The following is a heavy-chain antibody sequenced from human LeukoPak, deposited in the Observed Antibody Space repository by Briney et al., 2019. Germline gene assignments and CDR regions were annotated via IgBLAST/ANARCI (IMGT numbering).Heavy chain of an antibody. J-gene: IGHJ4*02. Sequence: GGSLRLSCAVSGFTFSSYAMSWVRQAPGKGLEWVSSISGSGGSTYYAGSVKGRFTISGDNSKNTLYLQMNSLRVEDQAVYYCAKDPPRRRADIVGPSFDYWGQGTLVTVSS. V-gene: IGHV3-23*01. CDR1: GFTFSSYA. D-gene: IGHD5-12*01. CDR3: AKDPPRRRADIVGPSFDY. CDR2: ISGSGGST.